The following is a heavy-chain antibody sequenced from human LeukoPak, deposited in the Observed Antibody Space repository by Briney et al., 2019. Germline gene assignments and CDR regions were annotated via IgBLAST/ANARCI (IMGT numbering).Heavy chain of an antibody. V-gene: IGHV7-4-1*02. D-gene: IGHD3-22*01. CDR3: ARRKSYDRNAFDI. J-gene: IGHJ3*02. CDR2: INTNTGNP. Sequence: ASVKVSCKASGGTFSSYAISWVRQAPGQGLEWMGWINTNTGNPTYAQGFTGRFVFSLDTSVSTAYLQWSSLKASDTAMYYCARRKSYDRNAFDIWGQGTMVTVSS. CDR1: GGTFSSYA.